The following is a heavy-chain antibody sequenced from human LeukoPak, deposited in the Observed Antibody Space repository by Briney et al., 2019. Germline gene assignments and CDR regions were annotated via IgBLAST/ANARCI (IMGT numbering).Heavy chain of an antibody. CDR1: GGSISSSSYY. CDR3: VRGPYGSSISNWFDP. V-gene: IGHV4-39*07. CDR2: IYYSGST. D-gene: IGHD3-10*01. Sequence: SETLSLTCTVSGGSISSSSYYWGWIRQPPGKGLEWIGSIYYSGSTYYNPSLKSRVTISVDTSKNQFSLKLSSVTAADTAVYYCVRGPYGSSISNWFDPWGQGLLVTVSS. J-gene: IGHJ5*02.